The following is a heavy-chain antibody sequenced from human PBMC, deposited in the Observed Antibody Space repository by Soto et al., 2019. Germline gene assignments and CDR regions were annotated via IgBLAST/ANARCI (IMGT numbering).Heavy chain of an antibody. CDR1: GGSFSGYY. CDR3: ARGRAPRYCSGGRCYSSPRWFDP. CDR2: INHSGST. V-gene: IGHV4-34*01. D-gene: IGHD2-15*01. J-gene: IGHJ5*02. Sequence: QVQLQQWGAGLLKPSETLSLTCAVYGGSFSGYYWSWIRQPPGKGLEWIGEINHSGSTNYNPSLKSRVTISVDTSKNQFSLKLSSVTAADTAVYYCARGRAPRYCSGGRCYSSPRWFDPWGQGTLVTVSS.